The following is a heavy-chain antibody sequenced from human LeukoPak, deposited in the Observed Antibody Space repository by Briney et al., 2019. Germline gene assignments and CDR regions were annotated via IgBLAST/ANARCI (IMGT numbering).Heavy chain of an antibody. CDR1: GGSFSGHY. Sequence: SETLSLTCAVCGGSFSGHYWSWIRQPPGKGLEWIGEVNYSGSTNYNPSLKSRITISVDTSKNQFSLKLTSVTAADTAVYYCATNPPATVSTIADPSWGQGTLVTVSS. D-gene: IGHD5/OR15-5a*01. V-gene: IGHV4-34*01. CDR3: ATNPPATVSTIADPS. CDR2: VNYSGST. J-gene: IGHJ4*02.